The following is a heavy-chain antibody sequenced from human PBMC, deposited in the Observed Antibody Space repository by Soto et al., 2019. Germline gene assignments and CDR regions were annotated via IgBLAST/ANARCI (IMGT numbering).Heavy chain of an antibody. CDR1: GLTFRNDW. V-gene: IGHV3-7*03. CDR2: INQDGSER. J-gene: IGHJ4*02. CDR3: AVYGYGVSAAAY. Sequence: GGSLGLSCAGSGLTFRNDWVSWVRQAPGKGLEWVANINQDGSERYYVDSVRGRFTISRDNVENSLYLQLNSLRPEDTAVYYCAVYGYGVSAAAYWGQGTLVTVSS. D-gene: IGHD4-17*01.